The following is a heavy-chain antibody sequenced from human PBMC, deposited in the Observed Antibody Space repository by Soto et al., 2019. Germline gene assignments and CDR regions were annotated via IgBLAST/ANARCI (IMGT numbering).Heavy chain of an antibody. D-gene: IGHD6-6*01. J-gene: IGHJ5*02. V-gene: IGHV1-69*13. CDR2: IIPIFGTA. CDR3: AREGPPNIAARPRWFDP. CDR1: GYTFTSYG. Sequence: SVKVSCKASGYTFTSYGISCVRQAPGQGLEWMGWIIPIFGTANYAQKFQGRVTITADESTSTAYMELSSLRSEDTAVYYCAREGPPNIAARPRWFDPWGQGTLVTVSS.